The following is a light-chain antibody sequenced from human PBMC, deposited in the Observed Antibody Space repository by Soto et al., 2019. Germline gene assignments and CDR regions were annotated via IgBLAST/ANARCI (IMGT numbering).Light chain of an antibody. CDR3: QQRSNWPRT. CDR2: DAS. CDR1: QSVSSY. V-gene: IGKV3-11*01. J-gene: IGKJ1*01. Sequence: DIELTQSPATLSLSPGERATISCRASQSVSSYLDWYQQKPGQAPRLLIYDASNMATGIPARFSGSGSGTDFTLTISSLEPEDFAVYYCQQRSNWPRTFGQGTKVEIK.